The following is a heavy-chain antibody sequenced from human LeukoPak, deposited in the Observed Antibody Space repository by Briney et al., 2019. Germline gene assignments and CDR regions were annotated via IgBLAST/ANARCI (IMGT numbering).Heavy chain of an antibody. Sequence: GESLKISCKGSGYRFTNYWTAWVRQMPGKGLEWKGIINPADGYTRYSPSFQGQVTISTDPSIFTAYLQWSSLRASDTAIYYCARPHDTGVGASGSGWSYFDFWGQGALITVSS. CDR1: GYRFTNYW. D-gene: IGHD6-19*01. CDR2: INPADGYT. CDR3: ARPHDTGVGASGSGWSYFDF. V-gene: IGHV5-51*01. J-gene: IGHJ4*02.